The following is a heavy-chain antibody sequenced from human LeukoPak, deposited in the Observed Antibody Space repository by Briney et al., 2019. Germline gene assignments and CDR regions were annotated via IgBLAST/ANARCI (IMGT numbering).Heavy chain of an antibody. D-gene: IGHD3-3*01. Sequence: SEALSLTCTVSGGSISSGSYYWSWIRQPAGKGLEWIGRIYTSGSTNYNPSLKSRVTISVDTSKNQFSLKLSSVTAADTAVYYCARSERPYDFWSGYYMVWGYFDYWGQGTLVTVSS. CDR2: IYTSGST. J-gene: IGHJ4*02. V-gene: IGHV4-61*02. CDR3: ARSERPYDFWSGYYMVWGYFDY. CDR1: GGSISSGSYY.